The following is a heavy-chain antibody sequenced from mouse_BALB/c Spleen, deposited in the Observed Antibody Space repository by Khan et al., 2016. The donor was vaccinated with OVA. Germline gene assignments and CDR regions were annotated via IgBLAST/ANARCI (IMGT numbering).Heavy chain of an antibody. CDR1: GYTFTTYW. CDR2: IYPGDGDT. D-gene: IGHD2-14*01. CDR3: ASYRYDYFDY. J-gene: IGHJ2*01. Sequence: QVQLKESGAELARPGASVKLSCKASGYTFTTYWMQWVKQRPGQGLEWIGTIYPGDGDTRYTQNFKDKATLTADKSSSTAYMQLSSLASEDSAVYYCASYRYDYFDYWGHGTTLTVSS. V-gene: IGHV1-87*01.